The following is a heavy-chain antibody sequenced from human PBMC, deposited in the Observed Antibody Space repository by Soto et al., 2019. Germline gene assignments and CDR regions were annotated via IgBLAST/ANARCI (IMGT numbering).Heavy chain of an antibody. J-gene: IGHJ3*02. CDR2: ISGSGGST. CDR1: GFTLGSYA. Sequence: TGRPLRVCSAASGFTLGSYAMSWVRQAPGNRLEWVSAISGSGGSTYYADSVKGRFTISRDNSKNTLYLQMNSLRAEDTAVYYCANGPGYCSSTSCSRAFDIWGQGTMVTVS. D-gene: IGHD2-2*01. V-gene: IGHV3-23*01. CDR3: ANGPGYCSSTSCSRAFDI.